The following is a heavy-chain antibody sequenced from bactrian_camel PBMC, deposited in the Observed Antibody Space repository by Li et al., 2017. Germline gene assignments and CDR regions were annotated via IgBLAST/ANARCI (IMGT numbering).Heavy chain of an antibody. Sequence: LVESGGGTVQTGGSLRLSCVVSGLTYSTGWFRQFQGKEREGVAGISSLDTPQYDDSVKGRFTISQDKAKKTIYLQMNSLKPEDTSTFYCAARIGAYGGAWWKTATMYNYWGQGTQVTVS. CDR2: ISSLDTP. D-gene: IGHD7*01. J-gene: IGHJ4*01. V-gene: IGHV3S56*01. CDR1: GLTYS. CDR3: AARIGAYGGAWWKTATMYNY.